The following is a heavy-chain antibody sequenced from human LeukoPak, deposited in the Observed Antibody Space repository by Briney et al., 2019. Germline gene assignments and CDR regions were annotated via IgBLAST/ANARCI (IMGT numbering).Heavy chain of an antibody. CDR1: GGTFSRYA. CDR3: ARAYSGYDFFDY. D-gene: IGHD5-12*01. Sequence: GASVKVSCKASGGTFSRYAISWVRQAPGQGLEWMGGIIPIFGTADYAQKFQGRVTITADESTSTAYMEVSSLRSEDTAVYYCARAYSGYDFFDYWGQGILVTVSS. V-gene: IGHV1-69*13. J-gene: IGHJ4*02. CDR2: IIPIFGTA.